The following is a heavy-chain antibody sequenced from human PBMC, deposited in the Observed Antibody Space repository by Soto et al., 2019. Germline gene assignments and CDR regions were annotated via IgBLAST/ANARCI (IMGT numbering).Heavy chain of an antibody. CDR2: IWYDGSNK. J-gene: IGHJ4*02. CDR1: GFTFSTYG. CDR3: VNGLVID. Sequence: QVQLVESGGGVVQPGRSLRLSCAASGFTFSTYGMHWVRQAPGKGLEWVAGIWYDGSNKNYADSVKGRCTISRDNSKNTLYLEMNSLRVEDTAVYYCVNGLVIDWGQGTLVTVSS. V-gene: IGHV3-33*06. D-gene: IGHD1-26*01.